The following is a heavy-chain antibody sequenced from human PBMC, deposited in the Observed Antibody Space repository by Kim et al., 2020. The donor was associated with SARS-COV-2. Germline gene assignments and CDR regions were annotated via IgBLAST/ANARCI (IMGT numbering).Heavy chain of an antibody. CDR3: ARTTVQGNDYYYMDV. V-gene: IGHV1-18*01. Sequence: ASVKVSCKASGYTFTSYGVSWVRQAPGQGLEWMGWISGSNGHTKYAQSLQGRVTVTTDIATSTAYMDLSSQRSDDTAVYFCARTTVQGNDYYYMDVWGKGTTVTVSS. CDR2: ISGSNGHT. D-gene: IGHD1-1*01. CDR1: GYTFTSYG. J-gene: IGHJ6*03.